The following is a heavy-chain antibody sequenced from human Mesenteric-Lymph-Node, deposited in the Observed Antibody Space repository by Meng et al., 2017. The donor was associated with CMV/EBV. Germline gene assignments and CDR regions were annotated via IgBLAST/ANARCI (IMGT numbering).Heavy chain of an antibody. V-gene: IGHV3-11*04. D-gene: IGHD3-3*01. CDR2: ISSSGSTI. J-gene: IGHJ6*02. CDR3: ARAREDFWSGYYVYYGMDV. Sequence: GESLKISCAASGSTFSDYYMSWIRQAPGKGLEWVSYISSSGSTIYYADSVKGRFTISRDNAKNSLYLQMNSLRAEDTAVYYCARAREDFWSGYYVYYGMDVWGQGTTVTVSS. CDR1: GSTFSDYY.